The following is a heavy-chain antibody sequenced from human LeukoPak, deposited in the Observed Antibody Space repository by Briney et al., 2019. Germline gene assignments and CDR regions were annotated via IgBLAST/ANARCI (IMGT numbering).Heavy chain of an antibody. CDR3: ARGLPWRYFDWLLWEGFDY. CDR2: MNPNRGNT. Sequence: GASVKVSCKASGYTFTSYDINWVRQATGQGLEWMGWMNPNRGNTGYAQKFQGRVTMTRNTSISTAYMELSSLRSEDTAVYYCARGLPWRYFDWLLWEGFDYWGQGTLVTVSS. J-gene: IGHJ4*02. V-gene: IGHV1-8*01. D-gene: IGHD3-9*01. CDR1: GYTFTSYD.